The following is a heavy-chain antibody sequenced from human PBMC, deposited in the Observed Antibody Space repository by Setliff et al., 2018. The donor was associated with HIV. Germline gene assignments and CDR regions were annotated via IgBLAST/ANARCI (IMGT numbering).Heavy chain of an antibody. CDR1: GGSVSGYY. Sequence: PSETLSLTCAVYGGSVSGYYWSWIRQPPGKGLEWIGYIFYSGSTSYNPSLKSRVTISVDTSKNQFSLNLNSVTAADTAVYYCARGGNYSPHVFDLWGQGTMVTVSS. CDR3: ARGGNYSPHVFDL. CDR2: IFYSGST. D-gene: IGHD1-26*01. J-gene: IGHJ3*01. V-gene: IGHV4-34*11.